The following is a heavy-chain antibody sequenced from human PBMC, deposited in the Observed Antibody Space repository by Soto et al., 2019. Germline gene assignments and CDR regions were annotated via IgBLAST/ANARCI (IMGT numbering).Heavy chain of an antibody. D-gene: IGHD3-3*01. CDR2: ISAYNCNT. Sequence: QVQLVQSGAEVKKPGASVKVSCKASGYTFTSYGISWVRQAPGQGLEWMGWISAYNCNTNYAQKLQGRVTRTTHTSTSTDYMELGSLSSDDPAVYYCARDGDSGFLEWSAHWGQGTLVTVSS. CDR3: ARDGDSGFLEWSAH. J-gene: IGHJ4*02. CDR1: GYTFTSYG. V-gene: IGHV1-18*01.